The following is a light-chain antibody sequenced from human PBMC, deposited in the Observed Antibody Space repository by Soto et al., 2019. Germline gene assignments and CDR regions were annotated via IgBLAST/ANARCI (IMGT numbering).Light chain of an antibody. J-gene: IGKJ4*01. Sequence: DIQMTQSPSSVSASVGETVTITCRESQGIYSRLAWYQQKQGKAPEIXIYATSTLQNGVPSRFSGSGFGTDFTLSISSLQPEDSASDFCQQTDDSTLTFGGGTKVDIK. CDR2: ATS. CDR3: QQTDDSTLT. V-gene: IGKV1-12*01. CDR1: QGIYSR.